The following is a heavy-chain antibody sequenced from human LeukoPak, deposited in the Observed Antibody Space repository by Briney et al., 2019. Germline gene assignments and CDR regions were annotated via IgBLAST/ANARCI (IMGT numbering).Heavy chain of an antibody. D-gene: IGHD3-10*01. CDR1: GGSISSGGYY. CDR3: ARTYGSGSYLSP. Sequence: PSETLSLTCTVSGGSISSGGYYWSWVCQHPGKGLEWIGHIYNSGSTSYSPPLKSRVTISIDTSKNQFFLRLSSVTAADTAVYYCARTYGSGSYLSPWGQGTLVTVSS. V-gene: IGHV4-31*03. J-gene: IGHJ5*02. CDR2: IYNSGST.